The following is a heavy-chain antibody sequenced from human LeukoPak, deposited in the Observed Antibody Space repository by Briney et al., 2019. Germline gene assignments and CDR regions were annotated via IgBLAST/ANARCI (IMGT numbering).Heavy chain of an antibody. V-gene: IGHV3-23*01. CDR1: GFSSSSYA. CDR3: AKDADYYYGMDV. J-gene: IGHJ6*02. CDR2: ISGSGGST. Sequence: GGSLRLSCAASGFSSSSYAMSWVRQAPGKGLEWVSAISGSGGSTYYADSVKGRFTISRDNSKNTLYLQMNSLRAEDTAVYYCAKDADYYYGMDVWGQGTTVTVSS.